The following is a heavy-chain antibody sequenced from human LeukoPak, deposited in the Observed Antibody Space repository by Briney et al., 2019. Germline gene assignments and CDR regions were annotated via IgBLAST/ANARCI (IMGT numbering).Heavy chain of an antibody. Sequence: GGSLRLSCAASGFTFSSYEMNWVRQAPGKGLEWVAVISYDGSNKYYADSEKGRFTISRDNSKNTLYLQMNSLRAEDTAVYYCARDRRAAAAPLDYWGQGTLVTVSS. V-gene: IGHV3-30*03. CDR2: ISYDGSNK. CDR3: ARDRRAAAAPLDY. J-gene: IGHJ4*02. D-gene: IGHD6-13*01. CDR1: GFTFSSYE.